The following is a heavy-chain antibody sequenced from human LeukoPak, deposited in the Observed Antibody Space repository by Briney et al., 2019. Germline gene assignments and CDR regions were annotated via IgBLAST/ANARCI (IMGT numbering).Heavy chain of an antibody. CDR2: INPNSGGT. D-gene: IGHD5-18*01. J-gene: IGHJ4*02. Sequence: ASVKVSCKASGYTFTGYYMHWVRQAPGQGLEWMGWINPNSGGTNYAQKFQGRVTMTRDTSISTAYMERSRLRSDDTAVYYCASTVDTAMVLLDYWGQGTLVTVSS. V-gene: IGHV1-2*02. CDR3: ASTVDTAMVLLDY. CDR1: GYTFTGYY.